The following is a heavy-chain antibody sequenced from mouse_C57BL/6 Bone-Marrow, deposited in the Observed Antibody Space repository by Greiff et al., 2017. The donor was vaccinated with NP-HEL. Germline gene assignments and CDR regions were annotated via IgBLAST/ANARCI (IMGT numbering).Heavy chain of an antibody. CDR3: ARDEREYYGSNWYFDV. CDR2: ISDGGSYT. D-gene: IGHD1-1*01. Sequence: EVMLVESGGGLVKPGGSLKLSCAASGFTFSSYAMSWVRQTPEKRLEWVATISDGGSYTYYPDNVKGRFTISRDNAKNNLYLQMSHLKSEDTAMYYCARDEREYYGSNWYFDVWGTGTTVTVSS. CDR1: GFTFSSYA. J-gene: IGHJ1*03. V-gene: IGHV5-4*01.